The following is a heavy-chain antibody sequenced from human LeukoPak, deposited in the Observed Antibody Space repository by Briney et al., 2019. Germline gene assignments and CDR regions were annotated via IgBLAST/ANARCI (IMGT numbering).Heavy chain of an antibody. J-gene: IGHJ4*02. D-gene: IGHD3-22*01. CDR2: IVVGSGNT. CDR1: GFTFTSSA. Sequence: SEKVSCKASGFTFTSSAVQWVRQGRGQRLEWIGWIVVGSGNTNYAQKFQERVTITRDMSTSTAYMELSSLRSEDTAVYYCAADHLHYDSSGTKENWGQGTLVTVSS. CDR3: AADHLHYDSSGTKEN. V-gene: IGHV1-58*01.